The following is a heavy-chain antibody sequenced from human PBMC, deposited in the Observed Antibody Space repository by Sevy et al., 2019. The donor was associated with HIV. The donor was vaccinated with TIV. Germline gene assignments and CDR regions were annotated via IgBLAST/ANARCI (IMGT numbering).Heavy chain of an antibody. D-gene: IGHD6-19*01. J-gene: IGHJ4*02. Sequence: GESLKISCAASGFTFTNYGMHWVRQAPGKGLEWVSGISNSGANTYYADSVRGRFTVSRDNSKNTVYLQLNSLGAEDTAIYYCAKEWTLLSDWYGEFDYWGQGTLVTVSS. CDR3: AKEWTLLSDWYGEFDY. CDR1: GFTFTNYG. V-gene: IGHV3-23*01. CDR2: ISNSGANT.